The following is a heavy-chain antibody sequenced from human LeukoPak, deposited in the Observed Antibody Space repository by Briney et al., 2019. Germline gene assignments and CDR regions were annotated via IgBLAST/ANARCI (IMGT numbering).Heavy chain of an antibody. CDR2: ISGSGGST. J-gene: IGHJ3*02. CDR1: GFTFSSYA. CDR3: AKDTTPSHHYDSSAPAGAFDI. V-gene: IGHV3-23*01. Sequence: GGSLRLSCAASGFTFSSYAMSWVRQAPGKGLEWVSAISGSGGSTYYADSVKGRFTISRDNSKNTLYLQMNSLRAEDTAVYYCAKDTTPSHHYDSSAPAGAFDIWGQGTMVTVS. D-gene: IGHD3-22*01.